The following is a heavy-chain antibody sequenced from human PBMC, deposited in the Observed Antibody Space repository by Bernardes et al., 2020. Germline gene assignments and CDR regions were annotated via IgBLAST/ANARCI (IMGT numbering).Heavy chain of an antibody. CDR2: ISGSNGNK. Sequence: ASVKVSCMASGYTYTTYGIAWVRQAPGHGLEWLGWISGSNGNKTYARHLQDRISMTTDLSTNTAFMELRRLRSDDTAVYYCARVEGFCSGGTCFSLFYFDHWGQGTLVSVAS. D-gene: IGHD2-15*01. J-gene: IGHJ4*02. CDR3: ARVEGFCSGGTCFSLFYFDH. V-gene: IGHV1-18*04. CDR1: GYTYTTYG.